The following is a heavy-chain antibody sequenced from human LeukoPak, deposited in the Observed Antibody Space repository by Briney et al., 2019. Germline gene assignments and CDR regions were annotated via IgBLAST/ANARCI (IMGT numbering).Heavy chain of an antibody. CDR2: IRYDGSNK. CDR3: AKQIGVVPAAIRGYYFDY. CDR1: GFTFSSYG. Sequence: GGSLRLSCAASGFTFSSYGMHWVRQAPGKGLEWVAFIRYDGSNKYYADSVEGRFTISRDNSKNTLYLQMNSLRAEDTAVYYCAKQIGVVPAAIRGYYFDYWGQGTLVTVSS. J-gene: IGHJ4*02. D-gene: IGHD2-2*02. V-gene: IGHV3-30*02.